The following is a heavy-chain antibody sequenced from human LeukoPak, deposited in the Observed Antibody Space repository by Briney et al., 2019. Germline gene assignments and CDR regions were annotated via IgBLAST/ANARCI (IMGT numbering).Heavy chain of an antibody. D-gene: IGHD3-10*01. J-gene: IGHJ4*02. Sequence: GGSLRLSCAASGFTFSSYSMNWVRQAPGKGLEWVSSISSSSSYIYYADSVKGRFTISRDNAKNSLYLQMNSLRAEDTAVYYCARGIPWTMVRGVPLNHFDYWGQGTLVTVSS. CDR1: GFTFSSYS. V-gene: IGHV3-21*01. CDR3: ARGIPWTMVRGVPLNHFDY. CDR2: ISSSSSYI.